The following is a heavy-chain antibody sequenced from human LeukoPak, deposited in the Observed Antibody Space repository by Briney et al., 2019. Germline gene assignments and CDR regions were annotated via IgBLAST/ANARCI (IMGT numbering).Heavy chain of an antibody. D-gene: IGHD6-6*01. J-gene: IGHJ6*03. CDR3: ARDFSSSSTVYYYYYMDV. Sequence: SETLSLTCAVNGGSFSRYYWSWIRQPPGKGLEWIGEINHRGSTNYNPSLKSRVTISLDTSKNQFSLKLSSVTAADTAIYYCARDFSSSSTVYYYYYMDVWGKGTTVTVSS. CDR1: GGSFSRYY. CDR2: INHRGST. V-gene: IGHV4-34*01.